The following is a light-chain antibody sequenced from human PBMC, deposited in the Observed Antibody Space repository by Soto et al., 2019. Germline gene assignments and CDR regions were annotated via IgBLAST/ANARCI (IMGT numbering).Light chain of an antibody. V-gene: IGKV1-27*01. CDR1: QGISNY. Sequence: DIQMTQSPSSLSASVGDRVTITCRASQGISNYLAWYQQKPGKVPKLLIYAASTLQSGVPSRFSGSGSRTDFTISISRMQTEDFSTYYWHEYASSPMTFGGGTKLDI. CDR3: HEYASSPMT. CDR2: AAS. J-gene: IGKJ4*01.